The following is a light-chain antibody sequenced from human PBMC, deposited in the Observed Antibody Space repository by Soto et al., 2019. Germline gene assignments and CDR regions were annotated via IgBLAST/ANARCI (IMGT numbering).Light chain of an antibody. CDR2: RIN. CDR1: SSNIGSKS. Sequence: QSVLTEAPSVSGSPGDWVTICFSGRSSNIGSKSVYWYQHRTGKAPKLLICRINQRPSGVHDRISGSKSYTSAALATRWLRSEDEADYYCATWDDSLSGFVFGTGTKVTVL. V-gene: IGLV1-47*01. CDR3: ATWDDSLSGFV. J-gene: IGLJ1*01.